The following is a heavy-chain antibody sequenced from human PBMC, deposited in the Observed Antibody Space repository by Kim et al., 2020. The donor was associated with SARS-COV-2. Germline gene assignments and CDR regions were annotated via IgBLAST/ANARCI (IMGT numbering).Heavy chain of an antibody. CDR3: ARDGFQDIEITFGGVIGGIDY. CDR2: IWYDGSNK. CDR1: GFTFSSYG. Sequence: GGSLRLSCAASGFTFSSYGMHWVRQAPGKGLEWVAVIWYDGSNKYYADSVKGRFTISRDNSKNTLYLQMNSLRAEDTAVYYCARDGFQDIEITFGGVIGGIDYWGQETLVTVSS. V-gene: IGHV3-33*01. J-gene: IGHJ4*02. D-gene: IGHD3-16*02.